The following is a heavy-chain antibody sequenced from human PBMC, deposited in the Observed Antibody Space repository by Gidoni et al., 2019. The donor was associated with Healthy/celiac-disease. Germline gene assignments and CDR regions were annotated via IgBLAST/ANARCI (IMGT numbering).Heavy chain of an antibody. D-gene: IGHD6-13*01. CDR2: ISYDGGNK. J-gene: IGHJ4*02. Sequence: VQLVESGGVVVQPGRSLRPSCAASGFTFSSYGRHWVRQAPGKGLGWMGVISYDGGNKKYADSVKGGFTISRDNSKNTLYLQMNSVRAEDTAVYYCAKDEGRSSWYSYWGQGTLVTVSS. V-gene: IGHV3-30*18. CDR3: AKDEGRSSWYSY. CDR1: GFTFSSYG.